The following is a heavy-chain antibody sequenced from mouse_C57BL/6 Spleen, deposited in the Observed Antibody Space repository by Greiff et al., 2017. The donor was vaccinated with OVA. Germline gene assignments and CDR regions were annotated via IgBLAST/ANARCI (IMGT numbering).Heavy chain of an antibody. V-gene: IGHV1-64*01. CDR3: ARPFYYDYPWFAY. J-gene: IGHJ3*01. CDR2: IHPNSGST. Sequence: VQLQQPGAELVKPGASVKLSCKASGYTFTSYWMHWVKQRPGQGLEWIGMIHPNSGSTNYNEKFKSKATLTVDKSSSTAYMQLSSLTSEDSAVYYCARPFYYDYPWFAYWGKGTLVTVSA. CDR1: GYTFTSYW. D-gene: IGHD2-4*01.